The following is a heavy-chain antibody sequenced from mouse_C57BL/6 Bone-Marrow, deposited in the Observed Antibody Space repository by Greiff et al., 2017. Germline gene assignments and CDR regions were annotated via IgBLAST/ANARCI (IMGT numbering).Heavy chain of an antibody. CDR3: ASSNYWFAY. CDR2: INPNNGGT. J-gene: IGHJ3*01. Sequence: EVQLQQSGPELVKPGASVKISCKASGYTFTDYYMNWVKQSHGKSLEWIGDINPNNGGTSYNQKFKGKATLTVDKSSSTAYMELRSLTSEDSAVYYCASSNYWFAYWGQGALVTVSA. V-gene: IGHV1-26*01. D-gene: IGHD2-5*01. CDR1: GYTFTDYY.